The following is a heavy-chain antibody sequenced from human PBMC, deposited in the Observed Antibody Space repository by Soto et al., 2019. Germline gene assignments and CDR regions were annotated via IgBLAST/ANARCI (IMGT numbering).Heavy chain of an antibody. V-gene: IGHV2-5*01. CDR2: IYWNDDK. CDR3: AQVYDVAALVAY. CDR1: GFSLSTTGEG. J-gene: IGHJ4*01. D-gene: IGHD6-6*01. Sequence: QITLKESGPTLVNPTQTLTLTCTFSGFSLSTTGEGVGWIRQPPGKALEWLAVIYWNDDKSYRPSLKSRLTISKDTSKKQVVLTMMNMAPVDTGTYYCAQVYDVAALVAYLGHGTRVTVSS.